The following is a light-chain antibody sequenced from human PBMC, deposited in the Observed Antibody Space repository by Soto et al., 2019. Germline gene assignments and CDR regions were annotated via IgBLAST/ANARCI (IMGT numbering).Light chain of an antibody. CDR3: QQYGSSPYT. J-gene: IGKJ2*01. V-gene: IGKV3-20*01. CDR1: ESVSRIY. CDR2: GAS. Sequence: DIVLTQSPGTLSLSPGERATLSCSASESVSRIYLAWYQQKSGQAPRLLIYGASSRATGIPDRFSGSGSGTDFTLTISRLEPEDFALYYCQQYGSSPYTFGQGTKLEIK.